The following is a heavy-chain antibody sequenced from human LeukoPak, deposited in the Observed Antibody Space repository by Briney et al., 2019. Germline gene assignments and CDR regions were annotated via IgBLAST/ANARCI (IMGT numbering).Heavy chain of an antibody. J-gene: IGHJ4*02. D-gene: IGHD6-19*01. V-gene: IGHV3-30-3*01. Sequence: QPGGSLRLSCAASGFTFSNYAMHWVRQAPGKGLEWVAATSHNEYNKYYADSVNGRFTISRDNSKNTLYLEVNSLRADDTAVYYCARGPGLAMGKGYCDYCGQGTLVTVSS. CDR3: ARGPGLAMGKGYCDY. CDR2: TSHNEYNK. CDR1: GFTFSNYA.